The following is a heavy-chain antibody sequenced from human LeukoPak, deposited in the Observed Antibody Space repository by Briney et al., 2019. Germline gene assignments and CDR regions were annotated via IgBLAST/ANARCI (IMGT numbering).Heavy chain of an antibody. V-gene: IGHV3-23*01. D-gene: IGHD3-3*01. CDR1: GFSFSSYA. J-gene: IGHJ4*02. CDR2: ISGDGTRT. CDR3: AKERVTGFGVITYYFDY. Sequence: GGSLRLSCAASGFSFSSYAMTWARQAPVKGLEWVSAISGDGTRTYYADSVKGRFTISRDNSKNTLYLQMRSLRAEDTAVYYCAKERVTGFGVITYYFDYWGQGTLVTVSS.